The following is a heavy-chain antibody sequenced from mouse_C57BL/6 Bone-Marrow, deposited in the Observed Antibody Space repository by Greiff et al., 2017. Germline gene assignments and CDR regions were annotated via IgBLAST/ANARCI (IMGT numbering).Heavy chain of an antibody. CDR1: GYTFTSYW. J-gene: IGHJ2*01. Sequence: QVQLQQPGAELVKPGASVKLSCKASGYTFTSYWMHWVKQRPRQGLEWIGMIHPNSGSTNYNEKFKIKATLTVDKSSSTAYMQLSSLTSEDSAVYYWARSFFTTVAYWGQGTTLTVSS. D-gene: IGHD1-1*01. V-gene: IGHV1-64*01. CDR2: IHPNSGST. CDR3: ARSFFTTVAY.